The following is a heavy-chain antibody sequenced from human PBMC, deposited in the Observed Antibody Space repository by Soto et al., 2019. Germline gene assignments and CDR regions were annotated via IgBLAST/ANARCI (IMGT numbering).Heavy chain of an antibody. CDR3: ARDGYSSYYYYYGMDV. CDR2: MNPNNGNT. D-gene: IGHD5-18*01. Sequence: QVQLVQSGAEVKNPGASVKVSCKTSGYTFTSCDVNWVRQAPGQGLEWMGWMNPNNGNTGYAQKFQGRVTMTGDNSMSTAYMELSSLRSEDTAVYYCARDGYSSYYYYYGMDVWGQGTTVTVSS. V-gene: IGHV1-8*01. CDR1: GYTFTSCD. J-gene: IGHJ6*02.